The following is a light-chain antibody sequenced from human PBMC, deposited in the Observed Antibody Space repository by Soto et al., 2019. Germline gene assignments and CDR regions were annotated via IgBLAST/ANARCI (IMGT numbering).Light chain of an antibody. CDR3: QQRSNWPPIT. CDR2: WAS. CDR1: QSLLYTSNNKNY. Sequence: IVMTQSPDSLAVSLGERATINCKSSQSLLYTSNNKNYLAWFQQKPGQPPRLLIYWASTRESGVPDRFSGSGSGTDFTLTISSLQAEDFAVYYCQQRSNWPPITFGQGTRLEIK. J-gene: IGKJ5*01. V-gene: IGKV4-1*01.